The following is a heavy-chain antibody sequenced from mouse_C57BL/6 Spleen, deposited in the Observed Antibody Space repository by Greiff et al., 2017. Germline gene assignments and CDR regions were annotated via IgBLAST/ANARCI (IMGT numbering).Heavy chain of an antibody. CDR2: IYPGDGDT. CDR3: ARNPYGSSSFDY. J-gene: IGHJ2*01. V-gene: IGHV1-82*01. CDR1: GYAFSSSW. Sequence: QVQLQQSGPELVKPGASVKISCKASGYAFSSSWMNWVKQRPGKGLEWIGRIYPGDGDTNYNGKFKGKATLTADKSSSTAYMQLSSLTSEDSAVYFCARNPYGSSSFDYWGQGTTLTVSS. D-gene: IGHD1-1*01.